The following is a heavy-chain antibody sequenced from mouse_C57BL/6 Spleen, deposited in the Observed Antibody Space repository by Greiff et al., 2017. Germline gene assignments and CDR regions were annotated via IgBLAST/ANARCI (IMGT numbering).Heavy chain of an antibody. Sequence: VQLKQSGPELVKPGASVKIPCKASGYTFTDYNMDWVKQSHGKSLEWIGDINPNNGGTIYNQKFKGKATLTVDKSSSTAYMGLRSLTSEDTAVYYCARTYYEYDDWAMDYWGQGTSVTVSS. CDR1: GYTFTDYN. D-gene: IGHD2-4*01. CDR3: ARTYYEYDDWAMDY. CDR2: INPNNGGT. V-gene: IGHV1-18*01. J-gene: IGHJ4*01.